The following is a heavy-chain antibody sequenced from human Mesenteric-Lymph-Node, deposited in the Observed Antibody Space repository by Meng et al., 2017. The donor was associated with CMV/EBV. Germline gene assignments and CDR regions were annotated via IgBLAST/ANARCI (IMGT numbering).Heavy chain of an antibody. J-gene: IGHJ5*02. CDR2: ISPTVGST. CDR3: ARDRPHNWFDP. CDR1: GYPFTGYY. V-gene: IGHV1-46*01. Sequence: SCKAAGYPFTGYYIHWVRQAPGQGLEWMGLISPTVGSTVYAPDFQGRITVTRDLSTSTVYMELRSLTSEDTAVYYCARDRPHNWFDPWGQGTLVTVSS.